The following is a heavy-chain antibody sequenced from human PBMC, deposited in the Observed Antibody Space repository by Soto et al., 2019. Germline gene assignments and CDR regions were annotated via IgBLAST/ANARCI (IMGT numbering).Heavy chain of an antibody. D-gene: IGHD2-2*01. V-gene: IGHV3-21*01. J-gene: IGHJ4*02. CDR1: GCTFSSHS. CDR2: ISSSSSHI. Sequence: EVQLVESGGGLVKPGGSLRLSCVASGCTFSSHSMNWVRQAPGKGLEWVSSISSSSSHIYYADSVKGRFTISRDNAKNSLFLQLNSLRAEDTAVYYCARVEFQLLVDYWGQGTLVTVSS. CDR3: ARVEFQLLVDY.